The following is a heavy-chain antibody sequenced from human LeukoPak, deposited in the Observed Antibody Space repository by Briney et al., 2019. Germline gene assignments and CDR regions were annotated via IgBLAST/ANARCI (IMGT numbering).Heavy chain of an antibody. CDR1: GGSFSGYY. D-gene: IGHD6-13*01. Sequence: SETLSLTCAVYGGSFSGYYWSWIRQSPGKGLEWIGEINHSGSTNYNPSLKSRVTISVDTSKNQFSLKLSSVTAADTAVYYCARGRVAAAGTRYYYYYYGMDVWGQGTTVTVSS. V-gene: IGHV4-34*01. CDR3: ARGRVAAAGTRYYYYYYGMDV. J-gene: IGHJ6*02. CDR2: INHSGST.